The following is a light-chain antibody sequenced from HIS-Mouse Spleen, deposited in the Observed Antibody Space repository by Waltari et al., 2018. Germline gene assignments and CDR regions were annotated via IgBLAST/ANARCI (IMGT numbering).Light chain of an antibody. V-gene: IGLV2-23*03. J-gene: IGLJ2*01. Sequence: QSALTQPASVSGSPGQSITISCTGTSSAVGSYNFVSWYQQHPGKAPKLMIYEGSKRPSGVSNRFSGSKSGNTASLTISGLQAEDEADYYCCSYAGSSTFEVFGGGTKLTVL. CDR2: EGS. CDR1: SSAVGSYNF. CDR3: CSYAGSSTFEV.